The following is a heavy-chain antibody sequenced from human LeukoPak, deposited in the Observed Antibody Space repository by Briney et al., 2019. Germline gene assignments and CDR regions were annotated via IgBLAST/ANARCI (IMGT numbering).Heavy chain of an antibody. V-gene: IGHV1-2*06. CDR3: ARRQNYYDSSAVGYWFDP. J-gene: IGHJ5*02. CDR1: GYTFTGYY. Sequence: ASVKVSCKASGYTFTGYYMHWVRQAPGQGVEWMGRINPNSGGTNYAQKFQGRVTMTRDTSISTAYMELSRLRSDDTAVYYCARRQNYYDSSAVGYWFDPWGQGTLVTVSS. CDR2: INPNSGGT. D-gene: IGHD3-22*01.